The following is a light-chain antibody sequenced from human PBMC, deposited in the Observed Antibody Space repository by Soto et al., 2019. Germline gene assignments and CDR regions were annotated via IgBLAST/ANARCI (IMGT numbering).Light chain of an antibody. Sequence: DIQMTQSPSSLSASVGDRVTITCQASQDINIYLNWYQQKPGKAPKLLIYDASNLETGVPSRFSGSGSGTEFTFTIRSLQPEDIATYFCQQYLNLLTFGGGTKVEIK. CDR1: QDINIY. V-gene: IGKV1-33*01. J-gene: IGKJ4*01. CDR2: DAS. CDR3: QQYLNLLT.